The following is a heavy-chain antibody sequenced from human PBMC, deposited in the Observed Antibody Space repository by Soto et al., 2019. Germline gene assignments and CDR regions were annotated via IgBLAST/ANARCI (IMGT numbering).Heavy chain of an antibody. V-gene: IGHV3-30-3*01. CDR2: ISYDGGNK. J-gene: IGHJ4*02. CDR3: ARDRIRYDSSGLEF. D-gene: IGHD3-22*01. CDR1: GFTFNTYS. Sequence: QVQLVESGGGVVQPGRSLRLSCAVSGFTFNTYSMHWVRQAPAKGLEWVAVISYDGGNKYYADSVKGRFTISRDNSKNTLYLQMNSLRAEDTAVYYCARDRIRYDSSGLEFWGQGILVTVST.